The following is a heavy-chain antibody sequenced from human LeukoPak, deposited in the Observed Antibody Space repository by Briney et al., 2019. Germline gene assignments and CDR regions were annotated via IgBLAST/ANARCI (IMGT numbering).Heavy chain of an antibody. CDR2: MNPNSGNT. CDR3: ARGVYSSSWYGGNWFDP. J-gene: IGHJ5*02. V-gene: IGHV1-8*02. CDR1: GYTFTGYY. D-gene: IGHD6-13*01. Sequence: GASVKVSCKASGYTFTGYYMHWVRQAPGQGLEWMGWMNPNSGNTGYAQKFQGRVTMTRNTSISTAYMELSSLRSEDTAVYYCARGVYSSSWYGGNWFDPWGQGTLVTVSS.